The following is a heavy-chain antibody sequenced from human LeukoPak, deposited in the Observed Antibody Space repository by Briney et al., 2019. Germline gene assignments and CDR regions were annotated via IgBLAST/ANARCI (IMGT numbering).Heavy chain of an antibody. CDR1: RFTFSDYY. J-gene: IGHJ4*02. CDR2: ISSTGSSM. Sequence: GGSLRLSCAASRFTFSDYYMSWIRQAPGKGLEWVSYISSTGSSMYYADSVKGRFTISRDNAKNSLYLQMNSLRAEDTAVYYCARASGHSAYDWEYWGQGTLVTVSS. D-gene: IGHD5-12*01. V-gene: IGHV3-11*01. CDR3: ARASGHSAYDWEY.